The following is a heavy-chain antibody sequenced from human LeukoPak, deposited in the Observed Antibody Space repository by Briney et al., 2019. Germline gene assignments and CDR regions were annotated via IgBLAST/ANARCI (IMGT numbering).Heavy chain of an antibody. V-gene: IGHV1-46*01. J-gene: IGHJ6*03. Sequence: GASVKVSCKASGYTFTSYYMHWVRQAPGQGLEWMGIINPSGGSTSYAQKFKGRVTMTRDMSTSTVYMELSSLRSEDTAVYYCAKVAGYCSCCSWYGASYYYYYYLDVWGKGTTVTVSS. CDR3: AKVAGYCSCCSWYGASYYYYYYLDV. CDR2: INPSGGST. D-gene: IGHD2-15*01. CDR1: GYTFTSYY.